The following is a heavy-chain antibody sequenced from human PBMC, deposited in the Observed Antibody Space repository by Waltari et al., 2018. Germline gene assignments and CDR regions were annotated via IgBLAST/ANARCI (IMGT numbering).Heavy chain of an antibody. CDR3: ARGDIVVVVATSKNFDD. J-gene: IGHJ4*02. CDR1: GYTFTSYA. CDR2: INAGNGNT. V-gene: IGHV1-3*01. D-gene: IGHD2-15*01. Sequence: QVQLVQSGAEVKKPGASVKVSCKASGYTFTSYAMHWVRQAPGQRLEWMGWINAGNGNTKYSQKFQGRVTITRDTSASTAYMELSSLRSEDTAVYYCARGDIVVVVATSKNFDDWGQGSLVTVSS.